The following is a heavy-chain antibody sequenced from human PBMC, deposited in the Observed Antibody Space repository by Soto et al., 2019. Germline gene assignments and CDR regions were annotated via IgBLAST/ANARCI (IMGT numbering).Heavy chain of an antibody. D-gene: IGHD2-15*01. V-gene: IGHV3-21*01. CDR2: ISSSGVYT. J-gene: IGHJ4*02. Sequence: EVQLVESGGGLVQPGGSLRLSCAASGFTFSSYSMNWVRQAPGKGLEWVSSISSSGVYTSYADSVKGRFTISRDNAKNSLYLEIDKLRAEDTAVYYCARGRSLNTNMDYWGQGALVTVSS. CDR1: GFTFSSYS. CDR3: ARGRSLNTNMDY.